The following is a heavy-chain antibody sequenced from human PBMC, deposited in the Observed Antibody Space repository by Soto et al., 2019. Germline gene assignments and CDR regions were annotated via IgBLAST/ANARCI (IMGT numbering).Heavy chain of an antibody. CDR2: ISYDGSNK. CDR3: AKDRGLMITFGGVIGY. D-gene: IGHD3-16*02. CDR1: GFTFSSYG. V-gene: IGHV3-30*18. Sequence: QVQLVESGGGVVQPGRSLRLSCAASGFTFSSYGMHWVRQAPGKGLEWVAVISYDGSNKYYADSVKGRFTISRDNSKKTLYLQMNSLRAEDTAVYYCAKDRGLMITFGGVIGYWGQGTLVTVSS. J-gene: IGHJ4*02.